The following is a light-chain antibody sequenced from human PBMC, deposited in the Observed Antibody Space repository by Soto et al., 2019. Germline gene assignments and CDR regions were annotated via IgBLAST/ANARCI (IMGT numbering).Light chain of an antibody. CDR3: CSYAGTHVV. V-gene: IGLV2-23*01. Sequence: QSALTQPASVSGSPGQAITISCRGTSSDVGSYNLVSWYQQHPGKAPKLIIYEGTKRPSGVSNRFSGSKSGNTASLTISGLQTEDEADYYCCSYAGTHVVFGGGTKLTVL. CDR1: SSDVGSYNL. J-gene: IGLJ2*01. CDR2: EGT.